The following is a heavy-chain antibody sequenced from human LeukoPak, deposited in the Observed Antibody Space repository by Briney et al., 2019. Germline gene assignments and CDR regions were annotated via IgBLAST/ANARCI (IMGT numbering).Heavy chain of an antibody. Sequence: PGRSLRLSCAASGFTFSSYGMHWVRQAPGKGLEWEAVISYDGSNKYYADSVKGRFTISRDNPKNTLYLQMNSLRAGDTAVYYCAKDPGRITMIGPDYWGQGTLVTVSS. J-gene: IGHJ4*02. CDR1: GFTFSSYG. D-gene: IGHD3-22*01. CDR3: AKDPGRITMIGPDY. V-gene: IGHV3-30*18. CDR2: ISYDGSNK.